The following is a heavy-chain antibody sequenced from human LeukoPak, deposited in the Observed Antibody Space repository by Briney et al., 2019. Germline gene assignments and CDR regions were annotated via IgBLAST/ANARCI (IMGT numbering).Heavy chain of an antibody. D-gene: IGHD2-2*01. Sequence: ASVKVSCKASGYTFTSYDINWVRQATGQGLEWMGWMNPNSGNTGYAQKFQGRVTMTRNTSISAAYMELSSLGSEDTAVYYCARVGAKYQLPDMDVWGKGTTVTVSS. V-gene: IGHV1-8*01. J-gene: IGHJ6*03. CDR1: GYTFTSYD. CDR2: MNPNSGNT. CDR3: ARVGAKYQLPDMDV.